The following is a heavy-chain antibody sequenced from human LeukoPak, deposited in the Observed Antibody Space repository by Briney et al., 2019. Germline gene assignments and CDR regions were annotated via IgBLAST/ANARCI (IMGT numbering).Heavy chain of an antibody. CDR2: INHSGST. CDR1: GGSFSGYY. D-gene: IGHD3-22*01. V-gene: IGHV4-34*01. CDR3: ARGNSSGYYYPPPPDY. Sequence: SETPSLTCAVYGGSFSGYYWSWIRQPPGKGLEWIGEINHSGSTNYNPSLKGRVTISVDTSKNQFSLKLSSVTAADTAVYYCARGNSSGYYYPPPPDYWGQGTLVTVSS. J-gene: IGHJ4*02.